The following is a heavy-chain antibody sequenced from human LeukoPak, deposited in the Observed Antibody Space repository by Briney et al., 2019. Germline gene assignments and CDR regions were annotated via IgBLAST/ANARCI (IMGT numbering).Heavy chain of an antibody. D-gene: IGHD2-15*01. CDR1: GGTFSSYA. CDR3: AREEGGDLSAGYCSGGSCYHYYYYGMDV. CDR2: IIPILGIA. V-gene: IGHV1-69*04. Sequence: GASVKVSCKASGGTFSSYAISWVRQAPGQGLEWMGRIIPILGIANYAQKFQGRVTITADKSTSTAYTELSSLRSEDTAVYYYAREEGGDLSAGYCSGGSCYHYYYYGMDVWGQGTTVTVSS. J-gene: IGHJ6*02.